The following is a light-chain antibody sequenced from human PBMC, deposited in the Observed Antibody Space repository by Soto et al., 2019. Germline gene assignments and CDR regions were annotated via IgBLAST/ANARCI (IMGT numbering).Light chain of an antibody. CDR1: QGISSY. Sequence: DIQMTQTPSTRSASVGDRVTMTCRASQGISSYLAWYQQKPGKAPKLLIYAASTLQSGVPSRFSGSGSGTDFTLTISSLQPEDFATYYCQQSYSTPRTFGPGTKVDIK. V-gene: IGKV1-39*01. J-gene: IGKJ3*01. CDR2: AAS. CDR3: QQSYSTPRT.